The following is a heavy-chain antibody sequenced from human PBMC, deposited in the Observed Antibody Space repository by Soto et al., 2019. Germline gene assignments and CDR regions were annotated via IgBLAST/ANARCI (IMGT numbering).Heavy chain of an antibody. V-gene: IGHV3-33*01. D-gene: IGHD4-17*01. CDR3: SRVCYGDYPLDY. J-gene: IGHJ4*02. CDR1: GFTFSSYG. Sequence: QVQLVESGGGVVQPGRSLRLSCAASGFTFSSYGLHWVRQAPGKGLEWVAVIWYDGSNKYYADSVKGRFTISRDNSKNSLHLQMNNLRTDDTALYYCSRVCYGDYPLDYWGQGTLVTVSS. CDR2: IWYDGSNK.